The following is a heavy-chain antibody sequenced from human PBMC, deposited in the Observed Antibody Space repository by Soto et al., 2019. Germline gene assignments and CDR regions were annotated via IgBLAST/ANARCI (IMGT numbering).Heavy chain of an antibody. V-gene: IGHV4-61*08. CDR1: GGYIRSGGYY. D-gene: IGHD5-18*01. J-gene: IGHJ4*02. CDR3: ARHRYSYGVYYFDY. CDR2: IYYSGST. Sequence: SETLSLTCTVSGGYIRSGGYYWSWIRQHPGKGLEWIGYIYYSGSTNYNPSLTSRVTISVDTSKNQFSLTLSSVTAADTSVYYCARHRYSYGVYYFDYWGQGTLVTVSS.